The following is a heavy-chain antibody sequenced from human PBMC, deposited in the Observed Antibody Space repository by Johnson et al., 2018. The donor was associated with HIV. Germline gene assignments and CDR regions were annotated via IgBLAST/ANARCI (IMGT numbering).Heavy chain of an antibody. CDR3: ARGALGDWVDAFDI. J-gene: IGHJ3*02. Sequence: VQLVESGGGLVQPGGSLRLSCAASGFIVSSNCMTWVRQAPGKGLEWVSVIYSGGSTYYVDSVKGRFTISRDNSKNTLCLQTNSLRAEDTAVFYCARGALGDWVDAFDIWGQGTMVTVSS. CDR2: IYSGGST. V-gene: IGHV3-66*02. CDR1: GFIVSSNC. D-gene: IGHD3-16*01.